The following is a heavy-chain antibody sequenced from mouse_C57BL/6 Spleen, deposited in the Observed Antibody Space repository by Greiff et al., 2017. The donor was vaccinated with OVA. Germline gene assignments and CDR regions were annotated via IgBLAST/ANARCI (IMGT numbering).Heavy chain of an antibody. V-gene: IGHV1-52*01. J-gene: IGHJ4*01. CDR1: GYTFTSYW. D-gene: IGHD4-1*01. CDR3: ARELGLAMDY. CDR2: IDPSDSET. Sequence: QVQLQQPGAELVRPGSSVKLSCKASGYTFTSYWMHWVKQRPIQGLEWIGNIDPSDSETHYNQKFKDKATLTVDKSSSTAYMQLSILTSEDSAVYYCARELGLAMDYWGQGTSVTVSS.